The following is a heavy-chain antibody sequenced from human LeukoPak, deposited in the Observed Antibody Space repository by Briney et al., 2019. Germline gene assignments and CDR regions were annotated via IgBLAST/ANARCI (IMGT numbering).Heavy chain of an antibody. CDR2: ISGSGGST. CDR3: AKGYCSGGSCYPDAFDI. V-gene: IGHV3-23*01. D-gene: IGHD2-15*01. CDR1: GFTFSSYG. Sequence: GGSLRLSCAASGFTFSSYGMSWVRQAPGKGLEWVSAISGSGGSTYYPDSVKGRFTISRDNSKNTLYLQMNSLRAEDTAVYYCAKGYCSGGSCYPDAFDIWGQGTMVTVSS. J-gene: IGHJ3*02.